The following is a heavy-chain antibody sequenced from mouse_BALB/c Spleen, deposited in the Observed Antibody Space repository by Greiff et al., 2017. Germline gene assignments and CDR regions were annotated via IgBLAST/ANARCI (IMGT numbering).Heavy chain of an antibody. V-gene: IGHV14-4*02. Sequence: VQLKESGAELVRSGASVKLSCTASGFNIKDYYMHWVKQRPEQGLEWIGWIDPENGDTEYAPKFQGKATMTADTSSNTAYLQLSSLTSEDTAVYYCNAEGWLLPWFAYWGQGTLVTVSA. CDR2: IDPENGDT. D-gene: IGHD2-3*01. CDR1: GFNIKDYY. J-gene: IGHJ3*01. CDR3: NAEGWLLPWFAY.